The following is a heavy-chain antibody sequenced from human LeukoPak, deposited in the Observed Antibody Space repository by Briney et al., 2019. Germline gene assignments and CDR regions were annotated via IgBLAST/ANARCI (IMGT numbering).Heavy chain of an antibody. V-gene: IGHV4-30-2*01. CDR1: GGSISSGGYY. CDR3: AREAGVVPYYFDY. D-gene: IGHD2-15*01. J-gene: IGHJ4*02. Sequence: SETLSLTCTVSGGSISSGGYYWSWIRQPPGKGLEWIGYIYHSGSTYYNPSLKSRVTISVDRSKNQFSLKLSSVTAGDTAVYYCAREAGVVPYYFDYWGQGTLATVSS. CDR2: IYHSGST.